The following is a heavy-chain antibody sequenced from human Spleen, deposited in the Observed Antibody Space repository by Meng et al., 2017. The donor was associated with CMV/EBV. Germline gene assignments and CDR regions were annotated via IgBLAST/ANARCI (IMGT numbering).Heavy chain of an antibody. V-gene: IGHV3-23*01. CDR2: ISASGGST. Sequence: GGSLRLSCAVSGFTFSNYAMTWVRQAPGKGLEWVSGISASGGSTYYSDSVKGRFTSSRDNSANTLYLQMNSLRAEDTAAYYCAKARESSRYCSSTTCPIDHWGQGTLVTVSS. CDR3: AKARESSRYCSSTTCPIDH. J-gene: IGHJ4*02. D-gene: IGHD2-2*01. CDR1: GFTFSNYA.